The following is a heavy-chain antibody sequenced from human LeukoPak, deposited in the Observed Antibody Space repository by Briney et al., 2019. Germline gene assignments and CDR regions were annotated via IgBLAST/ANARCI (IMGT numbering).Heavy chain of an antibody. CDR1: GGTFSSYA. CDR2: IIPIFGTA. D-gene: IGHD3-22*01. V-gene: IGHV1-69*05. Sequence: SVKVSCKASGGTFSSYAISWVRQAPGQGLEWMGGIIPIFGTANYAEKFQGRVTITTDESTSTAYMELSSLRSEDTAVYYCASYYDRCGDAFDYWGQGTLVTVSS. CDR3: ASYYDRCGDAFDY. J-gene: IGHJ4*02.